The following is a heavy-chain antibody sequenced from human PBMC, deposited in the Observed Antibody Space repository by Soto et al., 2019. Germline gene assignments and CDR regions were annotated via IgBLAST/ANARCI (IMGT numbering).Heavy chain of an antibody. D-gene: IGHD6-19*01. CDR1: GFTFSSYS. J-gene: IGHJ4*02. Sequence: GGSLRLSCAASGFTFSSYSMNWVRQAPGKGLEWVSSISSSSSYIYYADSVKGRFTISRDNAKNSLYLQMNSLRAEDTAVYYCASPLSGPESFDYWGQGTLVTVSS. CDR2: ISSSSSYI. CDR3: ASPLSGPESFDY. V-gene: IGHV3-21*01.